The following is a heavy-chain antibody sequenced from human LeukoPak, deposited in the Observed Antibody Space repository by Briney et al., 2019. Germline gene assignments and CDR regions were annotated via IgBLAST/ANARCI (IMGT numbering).Heavy chain of an antibody. V-gene: IGHV4-34*01. CDR2: INHSRST. D-gene: IGHD3-10*01. J-gene: IGHJ4*02. Sequence: SETLSVTCAVYVGSFSGYFWSWMRQPPGKGLEGIGEINHSRSTNYNPSLQSRVTISVDTSKNQFSLKLRSVTAADTAVYYCARGNPPAMVRGVMGSDYWGQGTLVTVSS. CDR1: VGSFSGYF. CDR3: ARGNPPAMVRGVMGSDY.